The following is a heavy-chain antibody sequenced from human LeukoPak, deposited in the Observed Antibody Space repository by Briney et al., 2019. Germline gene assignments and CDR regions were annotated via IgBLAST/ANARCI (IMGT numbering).Heavy chain of an antibody. J-gene: IGHJ4*02. D-gene: IGHD6-19*01. V-gene: IGHV4-34*01. CDR2: INHSGST. Sequence: PSETLSLTCAVYGGSFSGYYWSWIRQPPGKGLEWIGEINHSGSTNYNPSLKSRVTISVDTSKNQSSLKLSSVSAAGTAVYYCARENIEQWLMGGQGTLVTVSS. CDR3: ARENIEQWLM. CDR1: GGSFSGYY.